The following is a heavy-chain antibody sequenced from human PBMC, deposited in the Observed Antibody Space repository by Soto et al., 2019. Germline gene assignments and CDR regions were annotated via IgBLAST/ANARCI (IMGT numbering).Heavy chain of an antibody. CDR1: ARSFSGDY. V-gene: IGHV4-34*12. CDR3: ARSPKSSDFPYYFDF. J-gene: IGHJ4*02. Sequence: SETLSLTCTVYARSFSGDYWSWIRHPPRKGLWWIGGVIHTGRRTWDPSLKGRVTISVDTSKSQFSLNLSSVTAADTAVYYCARSPKSSDFPYYFDFWGQGTQVT. D-gene: IGHD2-21*02. CDR2: VIHTGRR.